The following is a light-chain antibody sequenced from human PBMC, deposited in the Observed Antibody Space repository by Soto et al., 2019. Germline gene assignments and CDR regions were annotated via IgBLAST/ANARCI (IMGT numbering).Light chain of an antibody. CDR3: VLYMGSGISV. J-gene: IGLJ3*02. CDR2: QTE. V-gene: IGLV8-61*01. Sequence: QTVVTQEPSLSVSPGGTVTLTCGLTSGSVSTSFYPSWFQQTPGQAPRTLIFQTEARSDGVPDRFSGSILGNKAALTITGAQAEDDSDYYCVLYMGSGISVFGGGTKLTVL. CDR1: SGSVSTSFY.